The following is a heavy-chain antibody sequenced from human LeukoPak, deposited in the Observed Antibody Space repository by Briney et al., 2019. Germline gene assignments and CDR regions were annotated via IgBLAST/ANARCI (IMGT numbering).Heavy chain of an antibody. J-gene: IGHJ6*04. D-gene: IGHD2-2*01. CDR2: INHSGST. V-gene: IGHV4-34*01. CDR3: ARGRARVVPAAMPAARDYGMDV. CDR1: GGSFSGYY. Sequence: SETLSLTCAVYGGSFSGYYWSWIRQPPGKGLEWIGEINHSGSTNYNPSLKSRVTISVDTSKNQFSLKLSSVTAADTAVYYCARGRARVVPAAMPAARDYGMDVWGKGTTVTVSS.